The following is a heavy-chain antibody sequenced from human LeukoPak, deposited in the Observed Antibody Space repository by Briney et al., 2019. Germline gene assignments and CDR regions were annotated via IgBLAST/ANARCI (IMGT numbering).Heavy chain of an antibody. CDR2: ISYDGSNK. D-gene: IGHD3-3*01. CDR1: GFTFSSYA. J-gene: IGHJ6*02. Sequence: GGSLRLSCAASGFTFSSYAMHWVRQAPGKGLEWVAVISYDGSNKYYADSVKGRFTISRDNSKNTLYLQMNSLRAEDTAVYYCARDRVGFWSGYHTRVANGMDAWGQGTTVTVSS. V-gene: IGHV3-30-3*01. CDR3: ARDRVGFWSGYHTRVANGMDA.